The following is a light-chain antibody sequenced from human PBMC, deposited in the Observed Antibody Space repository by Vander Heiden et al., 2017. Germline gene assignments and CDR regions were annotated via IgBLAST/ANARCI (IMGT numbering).Light chain of an antibody. CDR2: DAS. CDR3: QHHRT. Sequence: DIQMTQSPSTLSASVGDRVTITCRASQSISSWLAWYHQKPVKAPRLLIYDASSLESGVPSRFSGSGSGTEFTLTISSLQPDDFATYYCQHHRTFGQGTKVEIK. V-gene: IGKV1-5*01. CDR1: QSISSW. J-gene: IGKJ1*01.